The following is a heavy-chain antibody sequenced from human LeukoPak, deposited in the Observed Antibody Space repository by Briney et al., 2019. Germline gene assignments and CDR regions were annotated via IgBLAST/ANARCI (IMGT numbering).Heavy chain of an antibody. Sequence: SETLSLTCTVSGGSISSYYWSWIRQPPGKGLEWIGYIYYSGSTNYNPSLKSRVTISVDTSKNQFSLKLSSVTAADTAVYYCARESEAREFDYWGQGTLVTVSS. CDR2: IYYSGST. CDR1: GGSISSYY. V-gene: IGHV4-59*01. CDR3: ARESEAREFDY. J-gene: IGHJ4*02.